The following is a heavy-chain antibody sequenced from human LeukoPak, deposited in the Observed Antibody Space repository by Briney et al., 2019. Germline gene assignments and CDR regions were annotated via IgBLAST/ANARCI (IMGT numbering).Heavy chain of an antibody. CDR1: GYSISSGYY. CDR3: ARLGYSSGGGYFDY. CDR2: IYHSGST. V-gene: IGHV4-38-2*02. J-gene: IGHJ4*02. D-gene: IGHD6-19*01. Sequence: TSETLSLTCTVSGYSISSGYYWGWIRQPPGKGLEWIGSIYHSGSTYYNPSLKSRVTISVDTSKNQFSLKLSSVTAADTAVYYCARLGYSSGGGYFDYWGQGTLVTVSS.